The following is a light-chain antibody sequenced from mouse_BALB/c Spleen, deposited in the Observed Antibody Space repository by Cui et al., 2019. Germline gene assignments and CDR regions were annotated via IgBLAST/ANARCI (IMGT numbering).Light chain of an antibody. CDR1: QNSNVW. Sequence: DIQMNQSPSSLSASLGDTITIPCHASQNSNVWLSWYQQKPGNIPKLLIYEASNLHTGVPSRFSGSGSGTGFTLTISSLQPEDIATYYCQQGKSYPRTFGGGTKLEIK. CDR2: EAS. CDR3: QQGKSYPRT. V-gene: IGKV13-85*01. J-gene: IGKJ1*01.